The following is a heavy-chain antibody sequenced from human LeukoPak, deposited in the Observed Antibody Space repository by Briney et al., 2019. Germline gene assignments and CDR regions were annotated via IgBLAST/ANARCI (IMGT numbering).Heavy chain of an antibody. CDR2: ISYDGSNK. J-gene: IGHJ4*02. CDR3: ARDRSSYDYYFDH. Sequence: GGSLSLSCAASGFTFPNYALSWVRQAPGKGLEWVAVISYDGSNKYYADSVKGRFTISRDNSKNTLYLQMNSLRAEDTAVFYCARDRSSYDYYFDHWGQGTLVTVSS. D-gene: IGHD5-12*01. CDR1: GFTFPNYA. V-gene: IGHV3-30-3*01.